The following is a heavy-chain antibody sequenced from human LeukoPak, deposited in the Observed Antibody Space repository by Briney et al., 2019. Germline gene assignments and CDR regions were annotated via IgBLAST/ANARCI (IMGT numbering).Heavy chain of an antibody. Sequence: SETLSLACTVSGGSITSYYWSWIRQPPGKGLEWIGYIYYSGSTNYNPSLKSRVTLSVDTSKNQFSLKLSSVTAADTAVYYCARDKVGDAFDIRGQGTMVTVSS. CDR3: ARDKVGDAFDI. CDR1: GGSITSYY. V-gene: IGHV4-59*01. J-gene: IGHJ3*02. CDR2: IYYSGST. D-gene: IGHD3-10*01.